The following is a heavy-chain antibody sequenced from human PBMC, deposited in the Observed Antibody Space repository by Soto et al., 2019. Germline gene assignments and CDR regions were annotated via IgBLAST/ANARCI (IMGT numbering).Heavy chain of an antibody. Sequence: XGSLRLSCVVSGFTFSTYSMNWVRQAPGKGLQWISYISSSSSNIYYADSVKGRFTISRDNAKNSVFLQMNSLRDEDTAVYYCAREGGFYQQAVGFYYYGMDVWGQGTTVTVSS. CDR2: ISSSSSNI. V-gene: IGHV3-48*02. J-gene: IGHJ6*02. CDR1: GFTFSTYS. D-gene: IGHD2-2*01. CDR3: AREGGFYQQAVGFYYYGMDV.